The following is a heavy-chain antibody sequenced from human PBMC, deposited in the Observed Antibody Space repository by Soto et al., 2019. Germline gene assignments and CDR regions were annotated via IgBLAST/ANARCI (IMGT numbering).Heavy chain of an antibody. CDR3: AREPMVRGVIGWFDP. J-gene: IGHJ5*02. D-gene: IGHD3-10*01. CDR2: IYYSGST. V-gene: IGHV4-31*03. CDR1: RETVYISVDD. Sequence: SLGSTVCRETVYISVDDVSLIKQHPGKGLEWIGYIYYSGSTYYNPSLKSRVTVSVGTSKNQFSLKLSSVTAADTAVYYCAREPMVRGVIGWFDPWGQGTLVTVSS.